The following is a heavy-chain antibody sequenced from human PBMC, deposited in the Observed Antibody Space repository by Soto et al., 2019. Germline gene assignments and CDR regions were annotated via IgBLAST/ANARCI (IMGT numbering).Heavy chain of an antibody. D-gene: IGHD6-19*01. CDR1: GFSLSSTRMA. V-gene: IGHV2-5*02. Sequence: QITLKESGPTLVKPTQTLTLTCTFSGFSLSSTRMAVGWIRQPPGKALEWLALIYWDDDKRYSPFLKSRLTTTNDPSKNQVVLTISSMDPVDTARYYCAHIVVAGLGYYFDYWGQGTLVTVSS. J-gene: IGHJ4*02. CDR2: IYWDDDK. CDR3: AHIVVAGLGYYFDY.